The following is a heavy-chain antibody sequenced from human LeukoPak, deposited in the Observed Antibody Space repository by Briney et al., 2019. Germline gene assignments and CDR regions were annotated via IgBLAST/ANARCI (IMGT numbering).Heavy chain of an antibody. CDR1: GGSFSGYY. V-gene: IGHV4-34*01. D-gene: IGHD3/OR15-3a*01. Sequence: KTSETLSLTCAVYGGSFSGYYWSWIRQPPGKGLEWIGEINHSGSTNYNPSLKSRVTISVDTSKNQFSLKLSSVTAADTAVYYCARFRGFGHYYMDVWGKGTTVTVSS. CDR3: ARFRGFGHYYMDV. J-gene: IGHJ6*03. CDR2: INHSGST.